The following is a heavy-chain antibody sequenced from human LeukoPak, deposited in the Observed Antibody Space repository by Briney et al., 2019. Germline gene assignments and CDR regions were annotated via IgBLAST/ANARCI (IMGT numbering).Heavy chain of an antibody. Sequence: PSETLSPTCVVSGYSISSGYYWGWIRQPPGKGLEWIGSIYHSGSTYYNPSLKSRVTISVDTSKNQFSLKLSSAIAADTAVYYCARVLAVAGVDYWGQGTLVTVSS. CDR1: GYSISSGYY. V-gene: IGHV4-38-2*01. CDR2: IYHSGST. D-gene: IGHD6-19*01. CDR3: ARVLAVAGVDY. J-gene: IGHJ4*02.